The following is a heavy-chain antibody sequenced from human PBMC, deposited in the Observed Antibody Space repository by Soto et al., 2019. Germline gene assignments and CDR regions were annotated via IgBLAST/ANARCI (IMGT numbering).Heavy chain of an antibody. Sequence: EVQLLESGGGLVQPGGSLRLSCAASGFTFTNYAMSWVRQAPGKGLEWVSTIRPSGGKTYYVDSVKGRFTISRDNSENALYPKTHSWMAVDEAMCCCANERAARSIEYWGQGTLVTVSS. CDR2: IRPSGGKT. V-gene: IGHV3-23*01. D-gene: IGHD6-6*01. CDR3: ANERAARSIEY. CDR1: GFTFTNYA. J-gene: IGHJ4*02.